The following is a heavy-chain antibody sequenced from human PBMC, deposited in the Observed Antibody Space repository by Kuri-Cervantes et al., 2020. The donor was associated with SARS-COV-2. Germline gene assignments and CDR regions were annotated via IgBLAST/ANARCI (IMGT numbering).Heavy chain of an antibody. CDR1: GFTFSSYS. CDR2: IRYDGSNK. V-gene: IGHV3-30*02. Sequence: GGSLRLSCAASGFTFSSYSMNWVRQAPGKGMEWVAFIRYDGSNKYYADSVKGRFTNSRDNSKNTLYLQMNSLRAEDTAVYYCAKDAGIAAAGTRYYYYYYMDVWGKGTTVTVSS. D-gene: IGHD6-13*01. J-gene: IGHJ6*03. CDR3: AKDAGIAAAGTRYYYYYYMDV.